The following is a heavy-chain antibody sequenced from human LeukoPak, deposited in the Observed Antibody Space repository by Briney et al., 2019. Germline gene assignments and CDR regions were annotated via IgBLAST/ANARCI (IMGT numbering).Heavy chain of an antibody. Sequence: GGSLRLSCAASGFTFSGYWLHWVRQDPGKGLVWVSRISSDGSSTSYADSVKGRFTISRDNAKNTLYLQMNSLRAEDTAVYYCAKDLIIAARPVYFDYWGQGTLVTVSS. D-gene: IGHD6-6*01. CDR1: GFTFSGYW. J-gene: IGHJ4*02. V-gene: IGHV3-74*01. CDR2: ISSDGSST. CDR3: AKDLIIAARPVYFDY.